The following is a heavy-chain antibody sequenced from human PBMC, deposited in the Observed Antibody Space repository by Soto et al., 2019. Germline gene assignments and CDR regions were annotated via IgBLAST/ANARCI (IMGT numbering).Heavy chain of an antibody. CDR1: GYTFTSYD. CDR2: MNPNSGNT. J-gene: IGHJ4*02. CDR3: ARTLYGDNVDY. V-gene: IGHV1-8*01. D-gene: IGHD4-17*01. Sequence: QVQLVQSGAEVKKPGASVKVSCKASGYTFTSYDINWVRQATGQGLEWMGWMNPNSGNTGYAQKFQXTXTXTRXTSISTAYMELSSLRSEDTALYYCARTLYGDNVDYWGQGTLVTVSS.